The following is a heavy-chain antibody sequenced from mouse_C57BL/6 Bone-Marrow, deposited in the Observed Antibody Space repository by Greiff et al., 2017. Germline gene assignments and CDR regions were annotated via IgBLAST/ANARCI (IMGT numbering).Heavy chain of an antibody. CDR1: GYTFTDYY. CDR3: ARTGGYSNTGDY. Sequence: VKLMESGAELVRPGASVKLSCKASGYTFTDYYINWVKQRPGQGLEWIARIYPGSGNTYYNEKFKGKATLTAEKSSSTAYMQLSSLTSEDSAVYFCARTGGYSNTGDYWGQGTTLTVSS. J-gene: IGHJ2*01. V-gene: IGHV1-76*01. D-gene: IGHD2-5*01. CDR2: IYPGSGNT.